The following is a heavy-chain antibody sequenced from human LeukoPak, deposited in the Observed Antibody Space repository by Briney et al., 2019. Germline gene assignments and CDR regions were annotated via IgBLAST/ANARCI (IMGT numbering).Heavy chain of an antibody. D-gene: IGHD2-15*01. Sequence: GGSLRLSCAASGFTFSSSDMHWVRQAPGKGLEWVAFIRYDGNNKYYADSVKGRLTITRDNSKNTLYLQMNSLRAEDTAVYYCAKTCSGGSCPNWFDPWGQGTLVTVSS. V-gene: IGHV3-30*02. CDR2: IRYDGNNK. J-gene: IGHJ5*02. CDR3: AKTCSGGSCPNWFDP. CDR1: GFTFSSSD.